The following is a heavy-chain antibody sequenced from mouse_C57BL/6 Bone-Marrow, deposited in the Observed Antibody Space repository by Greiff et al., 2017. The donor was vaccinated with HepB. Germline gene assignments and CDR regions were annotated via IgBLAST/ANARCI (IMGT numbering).Heavy chain of an antibody. CDR1: GFTFSDYY. D-gene: IGHD2-1*01. J-gene: IGHJ4*01. CDR3: ARQPIYYGNYGDYAMDY. V-gene: IGHV5-12*01. CDR2: ISNGGGST. Sequence: DVMLVESGGGLVQPGGSLKLSCAASGFTFSDYYMYWVRQTPEKRLEWVAYISNGGGSTYYPDTVKGRFTISRDNAKNTLYLQMSRLKSEDTAMYYCARQPIYYGNYGDYAMDYWGQGTSVTVSS.